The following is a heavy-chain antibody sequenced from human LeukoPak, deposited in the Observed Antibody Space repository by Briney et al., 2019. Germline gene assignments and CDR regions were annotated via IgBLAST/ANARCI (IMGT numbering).Heavy chain of an antibody. Sequence: GASVKVSCKASGYTFTSYYMHWVRQAPGQGLEWMGIINPSGGSTSYAQKFQGRVTMTEDTSTDTAYMELSSLRSEDTAVYYCATTYYDSSGYYLPPDYWGQGTLVTVSS. V-gene: IGHV1-46*01. D-gene: IGHD3-22*01. CDR1: GYTFTSYY. CDR2: INPSGGST. CDR3: ATTYYDSSGYYLPPDY. J-gene: IGHJ4*02.